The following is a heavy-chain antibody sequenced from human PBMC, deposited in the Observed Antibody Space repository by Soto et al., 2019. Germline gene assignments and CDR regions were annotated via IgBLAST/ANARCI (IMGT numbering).Heavy chain of an antibody. V-gene: IGHV4-31*03. Sequence: QVQLQESGPGLVKPSQTLSLTCTVSGGSISSGGYYWSWIRQHPGKGLEWIGYIYYSGSTYYNPSLKSRVTISVDTSKNQFSLKLSSVTAADTAVYYCARDGEEWGSYWKGSFDYWGQGTLVTVSS. CDR1: GGSISSGGYY. J-gene: IGHJ4*02. CDR2: IYYSGST. D-gene: IGHD1-26*01. CDR3: ARDGEEWGSYWKGSFDY.